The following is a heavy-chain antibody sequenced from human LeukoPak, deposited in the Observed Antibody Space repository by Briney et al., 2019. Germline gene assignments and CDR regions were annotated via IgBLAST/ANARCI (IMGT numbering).Heavy chain of an antibody. J-gene: IGHJ2*01. CDR2: IYYSGST. CDR1: GDSLSGSSYF. D-gene: IGHD4-23*01. V-gene: IGHV4-30-4*08. CDR3: ARENGGNPAEGYWYFDL. Sequence: PSETLSLTCTVSGDSLSGSSYFWGWIRQTPGKGLEWIGYIYYSGSTYYNPSLKSRVTISVDTSKNQFSLKLSSVTAADTAVYYCARENGGNPAEGYWYFDLWGRGTLVTVSS.